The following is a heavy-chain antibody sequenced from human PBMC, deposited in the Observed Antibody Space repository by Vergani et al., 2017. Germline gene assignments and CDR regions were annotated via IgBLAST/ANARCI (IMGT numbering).Heavy chain of an antibody. CDR3: ARGGDYGEKWFDP. Sequence: QVQLQESGPGLVKPSQTLSLTCTVSGGSISSGGYYWSWIRQHPGKGLEWIGYIYYSGSTYFNPSLKSRVTISVDTSKNQFSLKLSSVTAADTAVYYCARGGDYGEKWFDPWGQGTLVTVSS. CDR2: IYYSGST. D-gene: IGHD4-17*01. J-gene: IGHJ5*02. V-gene: IGHV4-31*03. CDR1: GGSISSGGYY.